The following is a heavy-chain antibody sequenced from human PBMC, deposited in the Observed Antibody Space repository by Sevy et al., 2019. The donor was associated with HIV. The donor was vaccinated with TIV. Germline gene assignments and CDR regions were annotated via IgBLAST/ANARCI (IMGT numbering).Heavy chain of an antibody. V-gene: IGHV1-2*02. J-gene: IGHJ2*01. CDR2: INPNSGGT. CDR3: ARVGGCSSTSCYWYFDL. Sequence: ASVKVSCKASGYTFTDYYMHWVRQAPGQGLEWMEWINPNSGGTNYAQKFQGRVTMTRDTSISTAYMELSRLRSDDTAVYYYARVGGCSSTSCYWYFDLWGRGTLVTVSS. CDR1: GYTFTDYY. D-gene: IGHD2-2*01.